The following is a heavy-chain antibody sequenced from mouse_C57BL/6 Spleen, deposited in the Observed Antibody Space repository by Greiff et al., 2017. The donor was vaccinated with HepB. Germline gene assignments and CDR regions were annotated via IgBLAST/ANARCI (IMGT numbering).Heavy chain of an antibody. J-gene: IGHJ1*03. CDR3: AREALTTVLNWYFDV. V-gene: IGHV1-64*01. D-gene: IGHD1-1*01. CDR1: GYTFTSYW. Sequence: VKLQQPGAELVKPGASVKLSCKASGYTFTSYWMHWVKQRPGQGLEWIGMIHPNSGSTNYNEKFKSKATLTVDKSSSTAYMQLSSLTSEDSAVYYCAREALTTVLNWYFDVWGTGTTVTVSS. CDR2: IHPNSGST.